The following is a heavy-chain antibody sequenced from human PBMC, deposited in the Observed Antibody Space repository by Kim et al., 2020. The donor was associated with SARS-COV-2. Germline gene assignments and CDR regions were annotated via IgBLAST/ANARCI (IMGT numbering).Heavy chain of an antibody. CDR3: ASHHPTQLWINHDAFYI. J-gene: IGHJ3*02. CDR1: GGTFSSYA. Sequence: SVKVSCKPSGGTFSSYAISWVRQAPGQGLEWMGRIIPILGIANYAQKFQGRVTITADKSTSTAYMELSSLRSEDTAVYYCASHHPTQLWINHDAFYIWG. CDR2: IIPILGIA. V-gene: IGHV1-69*04. D-gene: IGHD5-18*01.